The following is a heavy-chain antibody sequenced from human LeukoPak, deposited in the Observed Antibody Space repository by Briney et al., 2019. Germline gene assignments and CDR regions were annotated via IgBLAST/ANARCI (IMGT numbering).Heavy chain of an antibody. CDR2: INAGNGNT. V-gene: IGHV1-3*01. J-gene: IGHJ6*02. D-gene: IGHD2-2*02. CDR3: ASGSREGYCSSTSCYNGNYYYGMDV. Sequence: ASVKVSCKASGYTFTSYGISWVRQAPGQRLEWMGWINAGNGNTKYSQKFQGRVTITRDTSASTAYMELSSLRSEDTAVYYCASGSREGYCSSTSCYNGNYYYGMDVWGQGTTVTVSS. CDR1: GYTFTSYG.